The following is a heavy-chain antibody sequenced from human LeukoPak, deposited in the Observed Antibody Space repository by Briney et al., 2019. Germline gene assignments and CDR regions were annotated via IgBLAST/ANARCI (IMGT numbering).Heavy chain of an antibody. J-gene: IGHJ4*02. D-gene: IGHD4/OR15-4a*01. Sequence: GGSLRLSCEVSRFPFSSHAMSWVRQALGRGLEWVSGISISGDRTYYADSVQGRFTISRDNSKNTVFLHMDSLRVDDTAVYYCANEEVPNDYWGQGTLVTVSS. CDR2: ISISGDRT. CDR3: ANEEVPNDY. V-gene: IGHV3-23*01. CDR1: RFPFSSHA.